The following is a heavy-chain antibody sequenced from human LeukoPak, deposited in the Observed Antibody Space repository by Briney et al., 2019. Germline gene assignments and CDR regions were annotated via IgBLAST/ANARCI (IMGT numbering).Heavy chain of an antibody. CDR1: GGSISSSSYY. J-gene: IGHJ6*03. V-gene: IGHV4-39*07. CDR2: IYYSGST. CDR3: ARFGGSSGSLYYYYMDV. Sequence: PSETLSLTCTVSGGSISSSSYYWGWIRQPPGKGLEWIGSIYYSGSTYYNPSLKSRVTISVDTSKNQFSLKLSSVTAADTAVYYCARFGGSSGSLYYYYMDVWGKGTTVTVSS. D-gene: IGHD3-22*01.